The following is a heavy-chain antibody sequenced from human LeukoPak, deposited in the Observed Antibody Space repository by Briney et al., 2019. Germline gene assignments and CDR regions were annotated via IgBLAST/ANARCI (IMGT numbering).Heavy chain of an antibody. V-gene: IGHV3-74*01. Sequence: GGSLRLSCAASGFTFSSYWMHWVRQAPGKGLVWVSRINSDGSSTSYADSVKGRFTISRDNAKNTLYLQMNSLRAEDTAVYYCARDNLVYGDYYYYMDVWGKGTTVTVSS. J-gene: IGHJ6*03. CDR2: INSDGSST. CDR1: GFTFSSYW. D-gene: IGHD5/OR15-5a*01. CDR3: ARDNLVYGDYYYYMDV.